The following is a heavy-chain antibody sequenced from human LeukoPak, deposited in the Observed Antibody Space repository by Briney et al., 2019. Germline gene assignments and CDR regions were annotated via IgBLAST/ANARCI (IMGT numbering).Heavy chain of an antibody. CDR2: IYSGGST. CDR3: ARGGWAFLAY. Sequence: GGSLRLSCAASGFTVSSNYMSWVRRATGKGLEGVSVIYSGGSTYDADAVKGLFTISRDNSKTTLYLQMNSLRAEDTAVYYCARGGWAFLAYWGQGTLVTASS. V-gene: IGHV3-53*01. J-gene: IGHJ4*02. CDR1: GFTVSSNY. D-gene: IGHD2/OR15-2a*01.